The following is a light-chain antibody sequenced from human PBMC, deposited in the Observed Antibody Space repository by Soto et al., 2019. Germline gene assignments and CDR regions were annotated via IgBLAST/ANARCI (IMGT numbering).Light chain of an antibody. CDR1: QSVGNY. V-gene: IGKV3-11*01. Sequence: EIVLTQSPATLSLSPGERATLSCRASQSVGNYLVWYQLKPGQAPRLLIYDASNRATDIPARFSGSGSGTDFTLTISSLEPEDFAVYCCQQRSSWPLTFGGGTKVEIK. CDR2: DAS. J-gene: IGKJ4*01. CDR3: QQRSSWPLT.